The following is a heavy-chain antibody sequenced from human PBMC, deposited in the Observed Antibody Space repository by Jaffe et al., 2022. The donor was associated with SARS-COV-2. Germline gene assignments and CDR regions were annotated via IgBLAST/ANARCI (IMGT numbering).Heavy chain of an antibody. Sequence: QVQLVQSGAEVKKPGASVKVSCKASGYTFTSYAMHWVRQAPGQRLEWMGWINAGNDNTKYSQKFQGRVTITRDTSASTAYMELSGLRSEDTAVYYCARKGGALLQQLVRRDYYFDYWGRGTLVTVSS. V-gene: IGHV1-3*01. CDR3: ARKGGALLQQLVRRDYYFDY. J-gene: IGHJ4*02. CDR2: INAGNDNT. CDR1: GYTFTSYA. D-gene: IGHD6-13*01.